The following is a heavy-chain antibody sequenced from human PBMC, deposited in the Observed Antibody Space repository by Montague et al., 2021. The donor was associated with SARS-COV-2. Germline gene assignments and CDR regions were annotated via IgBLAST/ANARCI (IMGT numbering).Heavy chain of an antibody. J-gene: IGHJ4*02. CDR2: VLYNKGT. CDR3: VRHTHYDGLNGPPDF. D-gene: IGHD3-9*01. CDR1: GVSVTDYY. V-gene: IGHV4-59*08. Sequence: SETLSLTCTVSGVSVTDYYWSWIRQPPGKGLEWVGDVLYNKGTNFNPSLKSRVAISVDTSKNQFSLRLTSVIAADTAFYYCVRHTHYDGLNGPPDFWDQGTLVTVSS.